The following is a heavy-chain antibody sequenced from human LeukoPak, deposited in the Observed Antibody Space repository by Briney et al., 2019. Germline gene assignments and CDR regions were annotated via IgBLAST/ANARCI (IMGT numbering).Heavy chain of an antibody. J-gene: IGHJ5*02. Sequence: GGSLRLYCAASGFTFSSYGMHWVRQAPGKGLEWVAVISYDGSNKYYADSVKGRFTISRDNSKNTLYLQMNSLRAEDTAVYYCAKGPSSWYGFWFDPWGQGTLVTVSS. D-gene: IGHD6-13*01. CDR1: GFTFSSYG. V-gene: IGHV3-30*18. CDR3: AKGPSSWYGFWFDP. CDR2: ISYDGSNK.